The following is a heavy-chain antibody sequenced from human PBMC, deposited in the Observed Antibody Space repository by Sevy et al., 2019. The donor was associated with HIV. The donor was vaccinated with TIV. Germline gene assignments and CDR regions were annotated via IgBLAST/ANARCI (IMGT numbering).Heavy chain of an antibody. J-gene: IGHJ3*02. Sequence: SETLSLTCTVSGGSISSSSYYWGWIRQPPGKGLEWIGSIYYSGSTYYNPSLKSRVTISVDTSKNQFSLKLSSVTAADTAVYYCARREILDAFDIRGQGTMVTVSS. CDR1: GGSISSSSYY. CDR2: IYYSGST. V-gene: IGHV4-39*01. CDR3: ARREILDAFDI. D-gene: IGHD5-18*01.